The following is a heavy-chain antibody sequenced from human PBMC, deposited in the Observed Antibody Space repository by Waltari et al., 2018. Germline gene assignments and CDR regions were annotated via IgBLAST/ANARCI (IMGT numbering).Heavy chain of an antibody. J-gene: IGHJ4*02. V-gene: IGHV3-49*04. D-gene: IGHD6-19*01. CDR2: IRSKAYGGTT. CDR3: TRDVGQQWLGQYFDY. Sequence: EVQLVASGGGLVQPGRSLRLSCTASGFTFGDYAMSWVRQAPGKGLEWVGFIRSKAYGGTTEYAASVKGRFTISRDDSKSIAYLQMNSLKTEDTAVYYCTRDVGQQWLGQYFDYWGQGTLVTVSS. CDR1: GFTFGDYA.